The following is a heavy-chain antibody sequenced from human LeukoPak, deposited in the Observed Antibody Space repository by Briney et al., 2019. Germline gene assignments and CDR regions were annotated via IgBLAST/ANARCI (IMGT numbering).Heavy chain of an antibody. CDR1: GYSISSGYQ. Sequence: SETLSLTCTVSGYSISSGYQWGWIRQPPGKGLEWIGSIYHSGSTYYNPSLKSRVTISVDTSKNQFSLKLSSVAAADTAVYYCARGNKGYCSGGSCHPLDYWGQGTLVTVSS. J-gene: IGHJ4*02. V-gene: IGHV4-38-2*02. CDR3: ARGNKGYCSGGSCHPLDY. D-gene: IGHD2-15*01. CDR2: IYHSGST.